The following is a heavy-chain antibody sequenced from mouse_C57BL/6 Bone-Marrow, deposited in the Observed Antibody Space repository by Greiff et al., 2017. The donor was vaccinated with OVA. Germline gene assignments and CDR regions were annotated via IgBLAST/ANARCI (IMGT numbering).Heavy chain of an antibody. D-gene: IGHD1-1*01. CDR1: GYTFTSYD. V-gene: IGHV1-85*01. J-gene: IGHJ2*01. CDR3: ARLFITTEVATGGC. Sequence: QVQLQQSGPELVKPGASVKLSCKASGYTFTSYDINWVKQRPGQGLEWIGWIYPRDGSTKYNEKFKGKATLTVDTSSSTAYMELHSLTSEDSAVYFCARLFITTEVATGGCWGQGTTLTVSS. CDR2: IYPRDGST.